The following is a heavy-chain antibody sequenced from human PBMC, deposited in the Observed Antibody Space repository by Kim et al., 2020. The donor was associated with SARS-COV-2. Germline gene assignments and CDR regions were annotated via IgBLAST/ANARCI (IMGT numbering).Heavy chain of an antibody. CDR3: ASAWFGELFQGCFEP. Sequence: SETLSLTCSVSGYSITTVSYYWGWIRQSPGKGLEWIGSIYHTGSTYYNPSLKSRVTLSVDTSKNQFSLHMNSVTAADTAVYYGASAWFGELFQGCFEPWG. CDR2: IYHTGST. V-gene: IGHV4-39*01. D-gene: IGHD3-10*01. J-gene: IGHJ5*02. CDR1: GYSITTVSYY.